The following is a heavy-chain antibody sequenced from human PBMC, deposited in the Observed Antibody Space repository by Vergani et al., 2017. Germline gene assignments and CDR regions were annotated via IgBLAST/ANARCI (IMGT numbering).Heavy chain of an antibody. CDR1: GFTFSSYE. CDR2: ISSSGSTI. D-gene: IGHD6-13*01. V-gene: IGHV3-48*03. J-gene: IGHJ6*02. Sequence: EVQLVESGGGLVQPGGSLRLSCAASGFTFSSYEMNWVRQAPGKGLEWVSYISSSGSTIYYADSVKGRFTISRDNAKNSLYLQMNSLRAEDTAVYYCARDGXSSSWPAYYYYYYGMDVWGQGTTVTVSS. CDR3: ARDGXSSSWPAYYYYYYGMDV.